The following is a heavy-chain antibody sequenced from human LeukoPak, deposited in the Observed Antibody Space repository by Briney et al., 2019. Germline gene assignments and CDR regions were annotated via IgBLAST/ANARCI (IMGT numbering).Heavy chain of an antibody. J-gene: IGHJ4*02. CDR3: AKEGFDS. V-gene: IGHV3-23*01. Sequence: GGSLRLSCAASGFTLSDHYMDWVRQAPGKGLEWVSSISNSGGSTHYADSVKGRFTISRDNSKNTLYLQMNSLRAEDTAVYYCAKEGFDSWGQGTLVTVSS. CDR1: GFTLSDHY. CDR2: ISNSGGST.